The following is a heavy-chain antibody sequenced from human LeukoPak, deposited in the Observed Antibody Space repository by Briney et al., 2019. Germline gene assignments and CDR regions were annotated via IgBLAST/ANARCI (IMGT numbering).Heavy chain of an antibody. Sequence: SETLSLTCTVSGGSISSGDYYWSWIRQPPGKGLEWIGYFYYSGSTYYNPSLKSRVTISVDTSKNQFSLKLSSVTAADTAVYFCTAEKNGSPHYWGQGTQVTVSS. J-gene: IGHJ4*02. D-gene: IGHD2-8*01. CDR3: TAEKNGSPHY. CDR1: GGSISSGDYY. V-gene: IGHV4-30-4*03. CDR2: FYYSGST.